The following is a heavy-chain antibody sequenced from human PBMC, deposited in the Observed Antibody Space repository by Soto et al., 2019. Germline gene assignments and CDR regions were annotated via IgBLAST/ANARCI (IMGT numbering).Heavy chain of an antibody. J-gene: IGHJ4*02. Sequence: EVQLLESGGGLVQPGGSLRLSCVGSGFFFSSYTMTWVRQAPGKGLEWVSSFSATSENTYYADSVRARFTISRDNTKNKLFLQMNSLTAEDTAMYYCAKARDQQWVRLPFDYWGQGILVIVSS. CDR1: GFFFSSYT. CDR3: AKARDQQWVRLPFDY. D-gene: IGHD6-19*01. CDR2: FSATSENT. V-gene: IGHV3-23*01.